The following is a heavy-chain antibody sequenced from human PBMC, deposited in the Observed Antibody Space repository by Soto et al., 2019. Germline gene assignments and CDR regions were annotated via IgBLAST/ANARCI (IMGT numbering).Heavy chain of an antibody. D-gene: IGHD5-12*01. CDR2: IYYSGST. Sequence: QLQLQESGPGLVKPSETLSLTCTVSGGSISSSSYYWGWIRQPPGKGLEWIGSIYYSGSTYYNPSLKSRVTISVDTSKNQFSLKLSSVTAADTAVYYCARLYSGYDFGVYWGQGTLVTVSS. V-gene: IGHV4-39*01. CDR1: GGSISSSSYY. CDR3: ARLYSGYDFGVY. J-gene: IGHJ4*02.